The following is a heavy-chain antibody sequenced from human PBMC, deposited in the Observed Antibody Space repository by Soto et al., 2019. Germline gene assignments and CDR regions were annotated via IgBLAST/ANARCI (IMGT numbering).Heavy chain of an antibody. D-gene: IGHD3-10*01. CDR1: GGTFSSYT. J-gene: IGHJ6*02. CDR3: ATSGSYPSAGMDV. V-gene: IGHV1-69*02. Sequence: SVKVSCKASGGTFSSYTISWVRQAPGQGLEWMGRIIPILGIANYAQKFQGRVTITADKSTSTAYMELSSLRSEDTAVYYCATSGSYPSAGMDVWGQGTTVTVSS. CDR2: IIPILGIA.